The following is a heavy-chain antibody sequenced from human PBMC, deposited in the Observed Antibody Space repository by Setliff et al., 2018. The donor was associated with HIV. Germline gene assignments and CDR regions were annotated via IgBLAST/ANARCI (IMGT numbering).Heavy chain of an antibody. V-gene: IGHV4-61*09. D-gene: IGHD6-19*01. Sequence: PSETLSLTCTVSGGSISSGSYYWSWLRQTAGKGLEWIGHIYTSGSTNYNPSLKSRVTIAVDTSKNSLSLKLSSVTAAGTAVYYCARATGWYYFDYWGQGTLVTVSS. CDR2: IYTSGST. CDR3: ARATGWYYFDY. J-gene: IGHJ4*02. CDR1: GGSISSGSYY.